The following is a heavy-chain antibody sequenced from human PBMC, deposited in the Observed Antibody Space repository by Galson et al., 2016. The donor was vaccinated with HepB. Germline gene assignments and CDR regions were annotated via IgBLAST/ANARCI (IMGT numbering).Heavy chain of an antibody. V-gene: IGHV3-53*01. CDR3: ARDAGYYGMDV. CDR2: VYSGGST. Sequence: RLSCAASGFTVISNYMTWVRQAPGKGLEWVSVVYSGGSTYYADSVKGRFTISRDNSKNTLYLQMNGLRAEDTAIYYCARDAGYYGMDVWGQGTTVTVSS. J-gene: IGHJ6*02. CDR1: GFTVISNY.